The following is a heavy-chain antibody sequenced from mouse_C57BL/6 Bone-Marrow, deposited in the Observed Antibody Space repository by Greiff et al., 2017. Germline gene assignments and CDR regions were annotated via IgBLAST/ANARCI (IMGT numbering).Heavy chain of an antibody. CDR3: ARDYGSILYWYFDV. CDR2: IDPSDSYT. J-gene: IGHJ1*03. D-gene: IGHD1-1*01. Sequence: VQLQQPGAELVRPGTSVKLSCKASGYTFTSYWMHWVKQRPGQGLEWIGGIDPSDSYTNYNQKFKGKATLTVDTSSSTAYMQLSSLTSEDSAVYYCARDYGSILYWYFDVWGTGTTVTVSS. V-gene: IGHV1-59*01. CDR1: GYTFTSYW.